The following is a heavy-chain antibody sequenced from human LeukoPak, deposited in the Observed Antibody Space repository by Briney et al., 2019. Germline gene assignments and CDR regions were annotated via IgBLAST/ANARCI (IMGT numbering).Heavy chain of an antibody. D-gene: IGHD2-2*01. CDR3: ASSYCSSTSCPDY. Sequence: SETLSLTCTVSGGSISSSSYYWGWIRQPPGKGLEWIGSIYYSGSTYYNPSLKSRVTISVDTSKNQFSLKLSSVTAADTAVYYCASSYCSSTSCPDYWGQGTLVTVSS. CDR2: IYYSGST. CDR1: GGSISSSSYY. J-gene: IGHJ4*02. V-gene: IGHV4-39*01.